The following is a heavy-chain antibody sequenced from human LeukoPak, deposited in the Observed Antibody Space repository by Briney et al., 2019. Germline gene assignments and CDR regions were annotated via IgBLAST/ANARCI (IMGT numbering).Heavy chain of an antibody. Sequence: PGGSLRLSCAASGFTFSSYAMHWVRQAPGKGLEWVAVISYDGSNKYYADSVKGRFTISRDNSKNTLYLQMNSLRAEDTAVYYCAKDAVIRPSQFDYWGQGTLVTVSS. D-gene: IGHD2-21*01. J-gene: IGHJ4*02. CDR2: ISYDGSNK. V-gene: IGHV3-30-3*01. CDR3: AKDAVIRPSQFDY. CDR1: GFTFSSYA.